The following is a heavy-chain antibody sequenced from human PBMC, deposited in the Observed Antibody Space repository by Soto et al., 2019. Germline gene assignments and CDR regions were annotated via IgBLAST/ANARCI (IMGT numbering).Heavy chain of an antibody. CDR3: ARHNPYSPHDY. J-gene: IGHJ4*02. Sequence: QVQLQESGPGLVKPSETLSLTCTVSGGSISSYYWSWIRQPPGKGLEWIGYIYYSGSTNYNPSFKNRVTISVDTSKNQFSLRLSSVTAADTAVYYCARHNPYSPHDYWGQGTLVTVSS. V-gene: IGHV4-59*08. D-gene: IGHD6-13*01. CDR2: IYYSGST. CDR1: GGSISSYY.